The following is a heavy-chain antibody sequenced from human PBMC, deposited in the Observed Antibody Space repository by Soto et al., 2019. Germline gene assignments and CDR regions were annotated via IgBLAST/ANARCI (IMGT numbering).Heavy chain of an antibody. CDR3: ARRYSSSWHNWFDP. V-gene: IGHV4-34*01. Sequence: PSETLSLTCAVYGGSFSGYYWSWIRQPPGKGLEWIGEINHSGSTNYNPSLKSRVTISVDTSKNQFSLKLSSVTAADTAVYYCARRYSSSWHNWFDPWGQGTLVTVSS. D-gene: IGHD6-13*01. CDR1: GGSFSGYY. J-gene: IGHJ5*02. CDR2: INHSGST.